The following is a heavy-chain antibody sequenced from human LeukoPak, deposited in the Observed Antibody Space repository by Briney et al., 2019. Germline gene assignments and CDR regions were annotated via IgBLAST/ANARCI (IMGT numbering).Heavy chain of an antibody. CDR1: GGSISSYY. CDR2: INHSGST. J-gene: IGHJ5*02. V-gene: IGHV4-34*01. D-gene: IGHD3-10*01. Sequence: SETLSLTCTVSGGSISSYYWSWIRQPPGKGLEWIGEINHSGSTNYNPSLKSRVTISVDTSKNQFSLKLSSVTAADTAVYYCARGGVFDPWGQGTLVTVSS. CDR3: ARGGVFDP.